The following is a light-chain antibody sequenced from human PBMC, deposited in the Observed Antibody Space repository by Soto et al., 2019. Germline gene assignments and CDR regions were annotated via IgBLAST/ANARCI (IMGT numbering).Light chain of an antibody. CDR2: DAS. CDR1: QSVSSY. V-gene: IGKV3-11*01. Sequence: EIVLTQSPATLSLSPGERATLSCRASQSVSSYLAWYQQQPGQAPRLLIYDASNRATGIPARFSGSGSGTDFTLTISSLEPEDFAVYYCQQRSNLPLTFCGGTKVELK. CDR3: QQRSNLPLT. J-gene: IGKJ4*01.